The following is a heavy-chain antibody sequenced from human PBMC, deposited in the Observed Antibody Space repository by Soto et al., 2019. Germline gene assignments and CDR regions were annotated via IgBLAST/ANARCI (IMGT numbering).Heavy chain of an antibody. CDR1: GGSISSGGYF. D-gene: IGHD1-26*01. CDR2: IYYSGST. J-gene: IGHJ4*02. Sequence: QVQLQESGPGLVKPSQTLSLTCTVSGGSISSGGYFWSWIRQHPGKGLEWIGYIYYSGSTYYNPSLKSRVTISVDTSKNPFSLKLSSVTAADTAVYYCARAVYSGSYCDYWGQGTLVTVSS. V-gene: IGHV4-31*03. CDR3: ARAVYSGSYCDY.